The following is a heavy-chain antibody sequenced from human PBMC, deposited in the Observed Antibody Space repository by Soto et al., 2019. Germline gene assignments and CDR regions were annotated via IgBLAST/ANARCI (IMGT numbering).Heavy chain of an antibody. CDR2: IWYDGSNK. CDR1: GFTFSSYG. J-gene: IGHJ6*02. D-gene: IGHD2-2*01. V-gene: IGHV3-33*01. CDR3: ARERGGYCSSTSCPNDYYYYGMDV. Sequence: PGGSLRLSCAASGFTFSSYGMHWVRQAPGKGLEWVAVIWYDGSNKYYADSVKGRFTISRDNSKNTLYLQMNSLRAEDTAVYYCARERGGYCSSTSCPNDYYYYGMDVWGQGTTVTVSS.